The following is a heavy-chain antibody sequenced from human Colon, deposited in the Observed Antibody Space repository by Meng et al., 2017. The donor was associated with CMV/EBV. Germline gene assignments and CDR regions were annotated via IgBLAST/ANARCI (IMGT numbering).Heavy chain of an antibody. D-gene: IGHD3-3*01. CDR3: ARVAWDFLEWVLMDV. CDR2: TNPSSGSA. J-gene: IGHJ6*02. Sequence: ASVKVSCKASGYTFTSYDINWVRQATGQGLEWMGITNPSSGSATYAQKFQGRVTMTSDTSTSTVYMELSSLTSDDTAVYYCARVAWDFLEWVLMDVWGQGTTVTVSS. V-gene: IGHV1-46*01. CDR1: GYTFTSYD.